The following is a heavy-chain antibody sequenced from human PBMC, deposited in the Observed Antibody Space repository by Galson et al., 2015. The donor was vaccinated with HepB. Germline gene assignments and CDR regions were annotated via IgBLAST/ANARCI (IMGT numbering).Heavy chain of an antibody. D-gene: IGHD3-22*01. CDR2: IIPIFGTA. CDR3: ARDRGGRSSGYLGY. J-gene: IGHJ4*02. Sequence: SVKASCKASGGTFSSYAISWVRQAPGQGLEWMGGIIPIFGTANYAQKFQGRVTITADESTSTAYMELSSLRSEDTAVYYCARDRGGRSSGYLGYWGQGTLVTVSS. V-gene: IGHV1-69*13. CDR1: GGTFSSYA.